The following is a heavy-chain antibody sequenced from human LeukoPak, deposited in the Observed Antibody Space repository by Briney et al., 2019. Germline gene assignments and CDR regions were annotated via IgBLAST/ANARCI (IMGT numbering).Heavy chain of an antibody. Sequence: ASVKVSCKASGYTFTSYAMNWVRQAPGQGLEWMGWINTNTGNPTYAQGFTGRFVFSLDTSVSTAYLQISSLKAEDTAVYYCAREPTRPYSSSYYFDYWGQGTLVTVSS. CDR3: AREPTRPYSSSYYFDY. D-gene: IGHD6-13*01. V-gene: IGHV7-4-1*02. CDR2: INTNTGNP. J-gene: IGHJ4*02. CDR1: GYTFTSYA.